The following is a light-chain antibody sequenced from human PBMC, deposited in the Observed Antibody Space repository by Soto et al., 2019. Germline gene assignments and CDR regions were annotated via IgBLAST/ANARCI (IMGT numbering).Light chain of an antibody. CDR1: NSDIGRHDY. V-gene: IGLV2-14*01. J-gene: IGLJ1*01. CDR3: TSFASRDTLV. CDR2: EVS. Sequence: QSVLTQPASVSGPPGQSITISCTGSNSDIGRHDYVSWYQHHPGKVPKVIIYEVSNRPSGVSDRFSGSKSGNTASLTISGLQAEDEADYYCTSFASRDTLVFGSGTKLTVL.